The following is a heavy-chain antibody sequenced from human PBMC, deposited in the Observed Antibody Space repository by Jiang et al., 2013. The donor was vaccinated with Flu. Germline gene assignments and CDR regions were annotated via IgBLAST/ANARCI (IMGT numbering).Heavy chain of an antibody. V-gene: IGHV1-46*01. Sequence: SGAEVKKPGASVKVSCKASGYTFTSYYMHWVRQAPGQGLEWMGIINPSGGSTSYAQKFQGRVTMTRDTSTSTVYMELSSLRSEDTAVYYCARDQLRAYYYDSSVMGDAFDIWGQGTMVTVSS. J-gene: IGHJ3*02. CDR3: ARDQLRAYYYDSSVMGDAFDI. D-gene: IGHD3-22*01. CDR1: GYTFTSYY. CDR2: INPSGGST.